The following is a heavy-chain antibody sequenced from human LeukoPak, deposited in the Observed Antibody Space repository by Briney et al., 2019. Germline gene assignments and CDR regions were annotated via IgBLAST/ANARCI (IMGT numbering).Heavy chain of an antibody. CDR3: ARVKRYFDWLLLYYFDY. J-gene: IGHJ4*02. CDR2: INHSGST. Sequence: SETLSLTCAVYGGSFSGYYWSWIRQPPGKGLEWIGEINHSGSTNCNPSLKSRVTISVDTSKNQFSLKLSSVTAADTAVYYCARVKRYFDWLLLYYFDYWGQGTLVTVSS. V-gene: IGHV4-34*01. D-gene: IGHD3-9*01. CDR1: GGSFSGYY.